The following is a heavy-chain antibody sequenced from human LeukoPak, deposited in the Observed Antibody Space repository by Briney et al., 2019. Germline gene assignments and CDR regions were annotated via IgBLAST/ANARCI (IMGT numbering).Heavy chain of an antibody. D-gene: IGHD5-18*01. V-gene: IGHV3-21*01. CDR2: ISSSSSYI. J-gene: IGHJ4*02. CDR1: GFTFSSYS. CDR3: ARGVDTAMVNKVY. Sequence: GGSLRLSCAASGFTFSSYSMNWVRQAPGKGLEWVSSISSSSSYIYYADSVKGRFTISRDNAKNSLYLQMNSLRAEDTAVYYCARGVDTAMVNKVYWGQGTLVTVSS.